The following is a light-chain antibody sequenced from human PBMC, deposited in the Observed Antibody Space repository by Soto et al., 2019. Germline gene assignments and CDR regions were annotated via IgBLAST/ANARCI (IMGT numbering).Light chain of an antibody. CDR1: SSDVGAYNY. Sequence: QSALTQPRSVSGSPGQSVTISCTGTSSDVGAYNYVSWYQQHPGKAPKLMIYDVTKRPSGVPDRFSGSKSGNTASLTISGLQGEDEADYYCCSYAGTYTLYVFGTGTKVTFL. CDR3: CSYAGTYTLYV. CDR2: DVT. V-gene: IGLV2-11*01. J-gene: IGLJ1*01.